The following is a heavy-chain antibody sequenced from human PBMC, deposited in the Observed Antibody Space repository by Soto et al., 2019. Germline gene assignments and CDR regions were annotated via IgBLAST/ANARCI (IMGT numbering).Heavy chain of an antibody. V-gene: IGHV4-30-4*01. CDR3: SRRYGDSGFFYV. Sequence: SETLSITCTVSGGSIRNGDYYWSWIRQPPGKGLEWIGYIYYSGSTYYNTTLKSRTTMSVDTPRNQFSLKMSSVTAADTAVYYGSRRYGDSGFFYVWGQGTLVTVSS. J-gene: IGHJ4*02. D-gene: IGHD4-17*01. CDR2: IYYSGST. CDR1: GGSIRNGDYY.